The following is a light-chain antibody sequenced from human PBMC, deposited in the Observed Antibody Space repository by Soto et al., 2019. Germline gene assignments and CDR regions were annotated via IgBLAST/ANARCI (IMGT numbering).Light chain of an antibody. V-gene: IGKV1-39*01. J-gene: IGKJ2*01. CDR2: GAF. CDR1: QSISSY. CDR3: QQSYNKPYT. Sequence: DIQMTQSPSSLSASVGDRVTITCRASQSISSYLNWYQQKPGKAPKILIYGAFSLQSGVPSRFSGSGSGTDFTLTISSLQPEDFASYYCQQSYNKPYTFGQGTKVDIK.